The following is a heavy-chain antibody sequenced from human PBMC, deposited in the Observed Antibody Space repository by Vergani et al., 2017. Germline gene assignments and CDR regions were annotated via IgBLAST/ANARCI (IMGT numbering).Heavy chain of an antibody. D-gene: IGHD3-10*01. J-gene: IGHJ4*02. Sequence: EVQLVETGGGLIQPGGSLRLSCAASGFTFSSYAMSWVRQAPGKGLEWVSAISGSGGSTYYADSVKGRFTISRDNSKNTLYLQMNSLRAEDTAVYYCAKDGPDYYGSGSYYQDYWGQGTLVTVSS. CDR2: ISGSGGST. CDR3: AKDGPDYYGSGSYYQDY. CDR1: GFTFSSYA. V-gene: IGHV3-23*04.